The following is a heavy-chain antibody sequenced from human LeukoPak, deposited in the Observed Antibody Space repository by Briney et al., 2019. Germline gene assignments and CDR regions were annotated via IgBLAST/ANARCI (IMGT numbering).Heavy chain of an antibody. J-gene: IGHJ4*02. CDR1: GFTFSTYA. V-gene: IGHV3-23*01. CDR3: AKDPTYYYGSGSYEGYFDY. D-gene: IGHD3-10*01. Sequence: GGSLRLSCAASGFTFSTYAMSWVRQAPGKGLEWVSTITGSSGDNTWYADSVKGRFTISRDNSKNTLYLQMNSLRAEDTAVYYCAKDPTYYYGSGSYEGYFDYWGQGTLVTVSS. CDR2: ITGSSGDNT.